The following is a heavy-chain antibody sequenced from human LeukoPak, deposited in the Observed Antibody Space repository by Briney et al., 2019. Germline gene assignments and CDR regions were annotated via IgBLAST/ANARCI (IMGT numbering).Heavy chain of an antibody. Sequence: SETLSLTCAVSGGAISSYYWSWIRQPAGKGLEWIGRIYTSGSTNYNPSLKSRVTMSVDTSKNQFSLKLSSVTAADTAVYYCARGAPRYSSKSVTFDYWGQGTLVTVSS. CDR2: IYTSGST. D-gene: IGHD6-19*01. V-gene: IGHV4-4*07. CDR1: GGAISSYY. J-gene: IGHJ4*02. CDR3: ARGAPRYSSKSVTFDY.